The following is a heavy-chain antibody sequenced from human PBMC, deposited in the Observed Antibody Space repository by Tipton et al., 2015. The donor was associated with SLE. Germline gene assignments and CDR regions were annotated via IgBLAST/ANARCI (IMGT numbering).Heavy chain of an antibody. CDR1: GDSLSGQY. J-gene: IGHJ1*01. D-gene: IGHD3-16*02. Sequence: TLSLTCSVYGDSLSGQYWSWIRQPPGKGLEWIGEVFRGGSTNYSPSLESRVTITVDMSKNQFSLRLISVTAADTAVYYCARSEGFQLLFQFLEHWGQGTPVTVSS. CDR2: VFRGGST. CDR3: ARSEGFQLLFQFLEH. V-gene: IGHV4-34*12.